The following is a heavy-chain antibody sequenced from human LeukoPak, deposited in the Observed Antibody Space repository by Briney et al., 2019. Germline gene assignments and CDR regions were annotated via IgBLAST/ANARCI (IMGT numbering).Heavy chain of an antibody. Sequence: SETLSLTCTVSGGSISSGGYYWSWIRQPPGKGLEWIGYIYHSGSTYYNPSLKSRVTISVDRSKNQFSLKLSSVTAADTAVYYCARADIVVVPAAIDYWGQGTLVTVSS. J-gene: IGHJ4*02. CDR3: ARADIVVVPAAIDY. CDR1: GGSISSGGYY. CDR2: IYHSGST. D-gene: IGHD2-2*01. V-gene: IGHV4-30-2*01.